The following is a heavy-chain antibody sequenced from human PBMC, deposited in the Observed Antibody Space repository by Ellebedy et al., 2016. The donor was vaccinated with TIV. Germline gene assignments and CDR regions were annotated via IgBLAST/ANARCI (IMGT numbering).Heavy chain of an antibody. CDR2: IKSKTDGGTT. D-gene: IGHD3/OR15-3a*01. V-gene: IGHV3-15*07. CDR3: TTEASWTGGFDP. CDR1: GFAFSNAW. Sequence: GESLKISXAASGFAFSNAWMNWVRQAPGKGLEWVGRIKSKTDGGTTDYAAPVKGRFTISRDDSKNTLYLQMNSLKTEDTAVYYCTTEASWTGGFDPWGQGTLVTVSS. J-gene: IGHJ5*02.